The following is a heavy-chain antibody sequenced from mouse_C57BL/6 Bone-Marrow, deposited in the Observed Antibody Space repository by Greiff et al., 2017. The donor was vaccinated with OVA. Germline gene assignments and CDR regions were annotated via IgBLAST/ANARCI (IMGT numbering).Heavy chain of an antibody. J-gene: IGHJ2*01. CDR3: ARRWCFDY. CDR2: IDPSDSYT. Sequence: QVQLQQPGAELVRPGTSVKLSCKASGYTFTSYWMHWVKQRPGQGLEWIGVIDPSDSYTNYNQKFKGKATLTVDTSSSTAYMQLSSLTSEDSAVYYCARRWCFDYWGQGTTLTVSS. D-gene: IGHD1-1*02. CDR1: GYTFTSYW. V-gene: IGHV1-59*01.